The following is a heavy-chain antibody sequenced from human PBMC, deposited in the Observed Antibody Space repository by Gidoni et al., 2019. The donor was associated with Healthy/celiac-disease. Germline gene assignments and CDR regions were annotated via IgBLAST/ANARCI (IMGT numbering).Heavy chain of an antibody. CDR1: GFTFSGDW. J-gene: IGHJ4*02. CDR3: AFSEWCGGYFDY. V-gene: IGHV3-7*01. Sequence: EVQLVESGGGLVPPGGSLRLSWAASGFTFSGDWMSWVRQAPGKGLECVANIKQDGSDKYYVDSVKGRFTISRDNAKNSLYLQMNSLRAEDTAVYYCAFSEWCGGYFDYWGQGTLVTVSS. D-gene: IGHD2-21*01. CDR2: IKQDGSDK.